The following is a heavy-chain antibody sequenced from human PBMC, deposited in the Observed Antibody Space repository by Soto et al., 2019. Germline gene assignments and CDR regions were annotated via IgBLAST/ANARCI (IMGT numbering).Heavy chain of an antibody. V-gene: IGHV4-31*03. D-gene: IGHD2-2*01. CDR3: ARATPAGSADF. J-gene: IGHJ4*02. CDR2: ISYSGSP. CDR1: GGSNIRDGCY. Sequence: SETMSLTCTVSGGSNIRDGCYWSWIRQHPGKGLEWIAYISYSGSPYSNPSLKSRVTISADTSKNQFSLRLTSVTAADTAVYFCARATPAGSADFWGQGTLVTVSS.